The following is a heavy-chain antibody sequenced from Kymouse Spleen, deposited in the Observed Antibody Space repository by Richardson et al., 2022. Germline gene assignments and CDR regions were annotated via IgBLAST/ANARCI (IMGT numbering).Heavy chain of an antibody. CDR3: AREGYNWNFYYYYGMDV. Sequence: EVQLVESGGGLVQPGGSLRLSCAASGFTFSSYSMNWVRQAPGKGLEWVSYISSSSSTIYYADSVKGRFTISRDNAKNSLYLQMNSLRDEDTAVYYCAREGYNWNFYYYYGMDVWGQGTTVTVSS. CDR2: ISSSSSTI. CDR1: GFTFSSYS. V-gene: IGHV3-48*02. D-gene: IGHD1-7*01. J-gene: IGHJ6*02.